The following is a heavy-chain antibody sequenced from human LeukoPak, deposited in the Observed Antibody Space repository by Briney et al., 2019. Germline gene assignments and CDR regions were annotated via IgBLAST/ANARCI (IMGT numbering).Heavy chain of an antibody. J-gene: IGHJ4*02. V-gene: IGHV4-39*01. CDR1: GGSISSSSYY. CDR3: ASSPYSSSSFDY. Sequence: SETLSLTCTVSGGSISSSSYYWGWIRQPPGKGLEWIGSIYYSGSTYYNPSLKSRVTISVDMSKNQFSLKLSTVTAADTAVYYCASSPYSSSSFDYWGQGTLVTVSS. CDR2: IYYSGST. D-gene: IGHD6-13*01.